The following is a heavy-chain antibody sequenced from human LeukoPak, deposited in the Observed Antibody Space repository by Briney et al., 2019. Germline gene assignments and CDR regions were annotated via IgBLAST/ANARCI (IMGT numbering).Heavy chain of an antibody. J-gene: IGHJ4*02. Sequence: GGSLRLSCAASGFTFSSYWMSWARQAPGKGLEWVSAISGSGGTTYYADSVKGRFTISRDNSKNTLYLQMNSLRAEDTAVYYCAKQQGGVIAAAGTYDYWGQGTLVTVSS. CDR2: ISGSGGTT. V-gene: IGHV3-23*01. CDR3: AKQQGGVIAAAGTYDY. CDR1: GFTFSSYW. D-gene: IGHD6-13*01.